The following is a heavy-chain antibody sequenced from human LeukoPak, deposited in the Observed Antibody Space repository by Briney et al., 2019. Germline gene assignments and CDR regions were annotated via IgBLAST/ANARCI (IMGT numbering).Heavy chain of an antibody. Sequence: GGSLRLSCAASGFTFSHYSMNWVRQAPGKGLEWVSAISGSGGNTYYADSVKGRFTISRDNSKNTLYLQMNSLRAEDTAVYYCAKDPSLSYDSSGYYYHYWGQGTLVTVSS. CDR2: ISGSGGNT. J-gene: IGHJ4*02. D-gene: IGHD3-22*01. CDR1: GFTFSHYS. CDR3: AKDPSLSYDSSGYYYHY. V-gene: IGHV3-23*01.